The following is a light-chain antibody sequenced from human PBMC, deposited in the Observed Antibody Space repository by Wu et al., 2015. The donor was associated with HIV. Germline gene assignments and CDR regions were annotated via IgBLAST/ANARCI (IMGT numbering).Light chain of an antibody. CDR3: QQYDNWPPWT. CDR2: GAS. V-gene: IGKV3-15*01. Sequence: IVMTQSPAILSVSPGERATLPCRASQSISSKLAWYQQKPGQAPRLLIYGASTRATGIPARFSGSGSGTEFTLTISSTHSEDFAVYYCQQYDNWPPWTFGQGTKVEIK. CDR1: QSISSK. J-gene: IGKJ1*01.